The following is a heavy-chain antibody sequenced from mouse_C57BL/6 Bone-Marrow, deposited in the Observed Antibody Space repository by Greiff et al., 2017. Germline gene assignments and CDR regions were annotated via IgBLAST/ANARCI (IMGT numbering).Heavy chain of an antibody. CDR3: AVSYFDY. CDR2: INPNNGGT. J-gene: IGHJ2*01. Sequence: EVQLQQSGPELVKPGASVQISCKASGYTFTDYYMNWVKQSHGKSLEWIGDINPNNGGTSYNQKFKGKATLTVDKSSSTAYMELRSLTSEDSAVYYCAVSYFDYWGQGTTLTVSS. D-gene: IGHD6-2*01. V-gene: IGHV1-26*01. CDR1: GYTFTDYY.